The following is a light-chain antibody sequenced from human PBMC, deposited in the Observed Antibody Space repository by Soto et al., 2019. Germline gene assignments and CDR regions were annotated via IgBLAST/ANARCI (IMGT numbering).Light chain of an antibody. Sequence: DIQMTQSPSSLSASLGDKVTIPCRASQGISNYLAWYQQKPGKVPKLLIYAASTLQSGVPSRFSGTGSGTDFTLTISSLQPEDVATYYCQKYNSAALTFGGGTKVDIK. CDR2: AAS. V-gene: IGKV1-27*01. CDR1: QGISNY. CDR3: QKYNSAALT. J-gene: IGKJ4*01.